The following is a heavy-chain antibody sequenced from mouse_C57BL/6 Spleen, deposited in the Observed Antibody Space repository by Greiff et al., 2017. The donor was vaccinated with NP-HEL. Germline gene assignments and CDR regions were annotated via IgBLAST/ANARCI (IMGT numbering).Heavy chain of an antibody. D-gene: IGHD4-1*02. CDR1: GYTFTSYW. CDR3: AIMGNWEWDYFDY. V-gene: IGHV1-52*01. Sequence: VQLQQSGAELVRPGSSVKLSCKASGYTFTSYWMHWVKQRPIQGLEWIGNIDPSDSETHYNQKFKDKATLTVDKSSSTAYMQLSSLTSEDSAVYYCAIMGNWEWDYFDYWGQGTTLTVAS. J-gene: IGHJ2*01. CDR2: IDPSDSET.